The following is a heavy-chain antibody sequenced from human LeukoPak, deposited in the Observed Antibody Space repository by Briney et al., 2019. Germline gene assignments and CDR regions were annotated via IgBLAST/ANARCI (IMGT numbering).Heavy chain of an antibody. CDR1: GFTFSSYW. J-gene: IGHJ4*02. D-gene: IGHD4-17*01. CDR2: IKQDGSEK. CDR3: ARTPYGDYFDY. Sequence: GGPLRLSCAASGFTFSSYWMSWVRQAPGKGLEWVANIKQDGSEKYYVDSVKGRFTISRDNAKNSLYLQMNSLRAEDTPVYYCARTPYGDYFDYWGQGTLVTVSS. V-gene: IGHV3-7*01.